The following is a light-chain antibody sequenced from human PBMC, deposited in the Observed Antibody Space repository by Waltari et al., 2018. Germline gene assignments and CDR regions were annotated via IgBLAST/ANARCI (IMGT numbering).Light chain of an antibody. J-gene: IGKJ2*03. CDR2: RAS. CDR3: QYYFLYSRG. V-gene: IGKV1-5*03. Sequence: DIQMTQFPSTLSASVGDIVTITCRASESIGGWMAWYQQEPGKAPKLLIYRASTLQSDVPSRFSGSGSGTEFTLTISSLQPDDFGTYYCQYYFLYSRGFGQGTKLEIK. CDR1: ESIGGW.